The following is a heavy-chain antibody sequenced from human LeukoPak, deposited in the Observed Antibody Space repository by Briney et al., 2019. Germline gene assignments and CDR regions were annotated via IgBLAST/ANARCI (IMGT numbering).Heavy chain of an antibody. J-gene: IGHJ5*02. CDR1: GFTFSSYE. D-gene: IGHD1-1*01. V-gene: IGHV3-48*03. CDR2: ISSSGSTI. Sequence: GGSLRLSCAASGFTFSSYEMNWVRQAPGKGLEWVSYISSSGSTIYYANSVKGRFTISRDNAKNSLYLQMNSLRAEDTAVYYCARTGTKARGFDPWGQGTLVTVSS. CDR3: ARTGTKARGFDP.